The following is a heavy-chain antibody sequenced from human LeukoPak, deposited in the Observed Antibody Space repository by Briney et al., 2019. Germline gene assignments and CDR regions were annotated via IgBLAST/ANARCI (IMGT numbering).Heavy chain of an antibody. CDR2: ISSSSSTI. J-gene: IGHJ4*02. CDR3: ARAQYYSDSTGYYYLHY. Sequence: GGSLRLSCAASGFTFSSYAMNWVRQAPGKGLEWVSYISSSSSTIYYADSVKGRFTISRDNAKNSLYLQTNSLRAEDTAVYYCARAQYYSDSTGYYYLHYWGQGTLVTVSS. CDR1: GFTFSSYA. D-gene: IGHD3-22*01. V-gene: IGHV3-48*01.